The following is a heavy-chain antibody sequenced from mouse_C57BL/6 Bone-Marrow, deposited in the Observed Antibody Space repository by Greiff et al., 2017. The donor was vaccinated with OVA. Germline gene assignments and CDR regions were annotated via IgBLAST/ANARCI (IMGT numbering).Heavy chain of an antibody. J-gene: IGHJ2*01. CDR1: GYTFTSYW. D-gene: IGHD2-3*01. Sequence: QVQLKQSGAELVKPGASVKLSCKASGYTFTSYWMHWVKQRPGQGLEWIGMIHPNSGSTNYNEKFKSKATLTVDKSSSTAYMQLSSLTSEDSAVYYCARCDGYPFDYWGQGTTLTVSS. CDR3: ARCDGYPFDY. V-gene: IGHV1-64*01. CDR2: IHPNSGST.